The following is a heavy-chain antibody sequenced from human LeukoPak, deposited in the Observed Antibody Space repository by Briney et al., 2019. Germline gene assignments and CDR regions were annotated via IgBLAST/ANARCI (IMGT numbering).Heavy chain of an antibody. CDR2: IYFSGVT. V-gene: IGHV4-39*07. CDR3: AGGYNSAWSDYFDY. J-gene: IGHJ4*02. Sequence: SETLSLTCSVSGGSTYTSSYYWVWIRQPPGKGLEWIGSIYFSGVTYYSESLKNRVSLSTSGNHFSLELNSVTAADTAIYYCAGGYNSAWSDYFDYWGQGTLVTVSS. CDR1: GGSTYTSSYY. D-gene: IGHD6-19*01.